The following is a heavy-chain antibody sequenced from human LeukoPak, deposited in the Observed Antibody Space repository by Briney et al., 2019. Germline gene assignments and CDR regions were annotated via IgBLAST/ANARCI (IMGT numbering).Heavy chain of an antibody. J-gene: IGHJ5*02. CDR3: ARRPLFGGATA. CDR1: GGSISSSSYY. CDR2: IYYSGST. Sequence: SETLSLTCTVSGGSISSSSYYWGWIRQPPGKGLEWIGSIYYSGSTYYNPSLKSRVTISVDTSKNQFSLKLSSVTAADTAVYYCARRPLFGGATAWGQGTLVTASS. V-gene: IGHV4-39*01. D-gene: IGHD3-10*01.